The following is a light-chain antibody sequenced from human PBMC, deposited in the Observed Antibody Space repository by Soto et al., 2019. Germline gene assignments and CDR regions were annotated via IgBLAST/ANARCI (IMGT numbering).Light chain of an antibody. CDR1: QSVSTF. CDR2: NAS. J-gene: IGKJ5*01. Sequence: EIVLTQSPATLSLSQGERAIVSCRASQSVSTFLAWFQQKPGQPPRLLIYNASNRTTGIPARFSGSGSGTDFTLTISSLEPEDFAVYYCQQRGDWPPITFGQGTRLEI. CDR3: QQRGDWPPIT. V-gene: IGKV3-11*01.